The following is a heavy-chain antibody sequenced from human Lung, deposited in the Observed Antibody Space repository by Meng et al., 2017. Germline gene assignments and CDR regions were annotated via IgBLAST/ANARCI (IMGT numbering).Heavy chain of an antibody. CDR3: ARGPTTMAHDFDY. CDR1: GGSFSDYY. J-gene: IGHJ4*02. D-gene: IGHD4-11*01. Sequence: VQLPQWGAGRLRPSETLSLTCVVSGGSFSDYYWSWLRQPPGKGLEWIGEINHSGSTNYNPSLESRATISVDTSQNNLSLKLSSVTAADSAVYYCARGPTTMAHDFDYWGQGTLVTVSS. CDR2: INHSGST. V-gene: IGHV4-34*01.